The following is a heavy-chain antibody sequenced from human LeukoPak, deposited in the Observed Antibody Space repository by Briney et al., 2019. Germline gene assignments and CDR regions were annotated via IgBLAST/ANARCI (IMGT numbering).Heavy chain of an antibody. CDR1: GFTFSTYG. CDR2: IRGNGVTT. Sequence: GGSLRLSCAASGFTFSTYGMNWVRQAPGKGLEWVSGIRGNGVTTYYADSVKGRFTISRDNSKNTLYLQMNSLRTEDAAVYYCARDLAWGAYDYWGQGTLVTVSS. CDR3: ARDLAWGAYDY. D-gene: IGHD7-27*01. V-gene: IGHV3-23*01. J-gene: IGHJ4*02.